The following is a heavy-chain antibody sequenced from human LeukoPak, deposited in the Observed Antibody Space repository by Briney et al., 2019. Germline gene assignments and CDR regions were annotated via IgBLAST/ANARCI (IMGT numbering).Heavy chain of an antibody. V-gene: IGHV1-18*01. D-gene: IGHD1-26*01. CDR3: ARVVSGEWEPNPPFDY. Sequence: ASVKVSCKASGYTFTSYGISWVRQAPGQGLEWMGWISAYNGNTNYAQKLQGRVTMTRNTSISTAYMELSSLRSEDTAVYYCARVVSGEWEPNPPFDYWGQGTLVAVSS. CDR2: ISAYNGNT. CDR1: GYTFTSYG. J-gene: IGHJ4*02.